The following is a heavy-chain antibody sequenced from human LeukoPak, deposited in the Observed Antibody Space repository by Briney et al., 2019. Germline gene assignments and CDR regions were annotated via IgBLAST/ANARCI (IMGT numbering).Heavy chain of an antibody. V-gene: IGHV4-59*01. CDR1: GGSISSYY. CDR2: IYYSGST. Sequence: SQTLSLTCTVSGGSISSYYWSWIRQPPGKGLEWIGYIYYSGSTNYNPSLKSRVTISVDTSKNQFSLELSSVTAADTAVYYCARVGTYGSGSYLSWLDYWGQGTLVTVSS. D-gene: IGHD3-10*01. J-gene: IGHJ4*02. CDR3: ARVGTYGSGSYLSWLDY.